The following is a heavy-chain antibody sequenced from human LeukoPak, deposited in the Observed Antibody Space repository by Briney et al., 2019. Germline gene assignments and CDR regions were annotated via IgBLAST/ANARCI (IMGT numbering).Heavy chain of an antibody. Sequence: GGSLRLSCAASGFTFSNAWMSWVRQAPGKGLEWVGRIQSKTDRGTTDYAAPVKGRLTISRDDSKNTLYLQMNSLKTEDTAVYYCTTWAGGSTRGYYYYMDVWGKGTTVTVSS. CDR3: TTWAGGSTRGYYYYMDV. V-gene: IGHV3-15*01. J-gene: IGHJ6*03. CDR1: GFTFSNAW. CDR2: IQSKTDRGTT. D-gene: IGHD1-26*01.